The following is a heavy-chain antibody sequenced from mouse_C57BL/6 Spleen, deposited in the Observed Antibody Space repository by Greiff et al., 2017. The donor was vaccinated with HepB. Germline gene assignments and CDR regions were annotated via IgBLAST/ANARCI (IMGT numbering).Heavy chain of an antibody. D-gene: IGHD1-1*01. CDR2: IYPGDGDT. V-gene: IGHV1-80*01. CDR1: GYAFSSYW. CDR3: ARDYYGSSHYFDY. Sequence: VKLMESGAELVKPGASVKISCKASGYAFSSYWMNWVKQRPGKGLEWIGQIYPGDGDTNYNGKFKGKATLTADKSSSTAYMQLSSLTSEDSAVYFCARDYYGSSHYFDYWGQGTTLTVSS. J-gene: IGHJ2*01.